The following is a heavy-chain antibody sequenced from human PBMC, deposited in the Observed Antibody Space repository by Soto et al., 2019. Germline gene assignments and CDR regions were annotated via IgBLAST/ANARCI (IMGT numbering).Heavy chain of an antibody. CDR3: ARQAPLRHRGSYFWHYRMDV. V-gene: IGHV4-39*01. CDR1: DGSTRPSPYD. D-gene: IGHD1-26*01. CDR2: IYYSGST. Sequence: QAWCDRCTGSDGSTRPSPYDVCCIRQPPWKGLEWIGSIYYSGSTFYNPSLKSRVTISVDTSKNQFSLKLSSVTAADTAVYYCARQAPLRHRGSYFWHYRMDVWGQGSTVT. J-gene: IGHJ6*02.